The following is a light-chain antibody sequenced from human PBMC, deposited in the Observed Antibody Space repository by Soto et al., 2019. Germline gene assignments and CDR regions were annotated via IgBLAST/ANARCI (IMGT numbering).Light chain of an antibody. CDR3: GTWSSSLSAGV. CDR2: DNN. Sequence: QSVLTQPPSASGTPGQRVTISCSGSSSNIGRNTVNWYQQLPGTAPKLLIYDNNKRPSGIPDRFSGSKSGTSATLGITGLQTGDEADYYCGTWSSSLSAGVFGTGTKLTVL. V-gene: IGLV1-51*01. CDR1: SSNIGRNT. J-gene: IGLJ1*01.